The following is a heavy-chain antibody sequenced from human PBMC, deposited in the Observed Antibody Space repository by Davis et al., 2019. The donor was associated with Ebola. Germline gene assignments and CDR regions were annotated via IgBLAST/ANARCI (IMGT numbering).Heavy chain of an antibody. V-gene: IGHV3-30*04. CDR2: ISYDGRNT. Sequence: GESLKISCAASGFAFSNFAMHWVRQAPGKGLEWVGVISYDGRNTYDADSVRGRFTISRDNSNNMADLQMNSLRPDDTAIYYCARSYELLDFYYYMDVWGKGTTVIVSS. J-gene: IGHJ6*03. CDR1: GFAFSNFA. D-gene: IGHD2-2*01. CDR3: ARSYELLDFYYYMDV.